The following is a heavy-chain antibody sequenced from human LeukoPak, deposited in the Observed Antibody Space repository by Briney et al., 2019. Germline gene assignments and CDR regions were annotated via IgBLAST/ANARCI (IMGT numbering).Heavy chain of an antibody. V-gene: IGHV3-48*01. CDR1: GFTFSSYS. D-gene: IGHD3-10*01. Sequence: PGGSPRLSCAASGFTFSSYSMNWVRQAPGKGLEWVSYISSSSSTIYYADSVKGRFTISRDNAKNSLYLQMNSLRAEDTAVYYCARNLWFGDYWGQGTLVTVSS. CDR3: ARNLWFGDY. CDR2: ISSSSSTI. J-gene: IGHJ4*02.